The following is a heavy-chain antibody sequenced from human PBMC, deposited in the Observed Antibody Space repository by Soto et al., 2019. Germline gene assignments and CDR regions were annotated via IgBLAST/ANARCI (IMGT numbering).Heavy chain of an antibody. V-gene: IGHV4-31*03. CDR3: ARRPAAAGTSTWFDP. CDR1: GGSISSGGYY. Sequence: SETLSLTCTVSGGSISSGGYYWSWIRQHPGKGLEWIGYIYYSGSTYYNPSLKSRVTISVDTSKNQFSLKLSSVTAADTAVYYCARRPAAAGTSTWFDPWGQGTLVTVSS. J-gene: IGHJ5*02. CDR2: IYYSGST. D-gene: IGHD6-13*01.